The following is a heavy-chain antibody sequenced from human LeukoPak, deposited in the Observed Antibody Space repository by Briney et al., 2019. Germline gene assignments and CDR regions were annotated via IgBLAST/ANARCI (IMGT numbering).Heavy chain of an antibody. CDR2: INQDGSEK. CDR1: GFTFSSYW. V-gene: IGHV3-7*04. CDR3: ARGGTWYYYGMDV. J-gene: IGHJ6*02. Sequence: GGSLRLSCAASGFTFSSYWMSWVRQAPGKGLEWVANINQDGSEKYYVDSVKGRFTISRDNPKNSLYLQINSLRAEDTAVYYCARGGTWYYYGMDVWGQGTTVTVSS. D-gene: IGHD1-1*01.